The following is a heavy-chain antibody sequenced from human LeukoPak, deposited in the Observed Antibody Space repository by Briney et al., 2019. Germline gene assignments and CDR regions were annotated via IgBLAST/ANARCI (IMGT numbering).Heavy chain of an antibody. CDR2: IKSKTDCGTT. CDR1: GFTFSNAW. V-gene: IGHV3-15*01. D-gene: IGHD3-10*01. J-gene: IGHJ4*02. CDR3: TTTSGLYYYGSGSYYGYYFDY. Sequence: PGGSLRLSCAASGFTFSNAWMSWVRQAPGKGLEWVGRIKSKTDCGTTDYAAPVKGRFTISRDDSKNTLYLQMNSLKTEDTAVYYCTTTSGLYYYGSGSYYGYYFDYWGQGTLVTVSS.